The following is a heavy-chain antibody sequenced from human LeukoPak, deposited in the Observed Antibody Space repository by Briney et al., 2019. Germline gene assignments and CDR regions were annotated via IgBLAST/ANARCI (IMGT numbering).Heavy chain of an antibody. J-gene: IGHJ4*02. CDR1: GGSFSTYY. CDR2: INHSGTI. D-gene: IGHD5-24*01. Sequence: SETLSLTCAVYGGSFSTYYWSWIRQPPGRGLEWIGEINHSGTINYNPSLESRVTMSIDTSKNQLSLKLRSVTAADTALYYCASNPHRDGPLNCWGQGTLVTVSS. V-gene: IGHV4-34*01. CDR3: ASNPHRDGPLNC.